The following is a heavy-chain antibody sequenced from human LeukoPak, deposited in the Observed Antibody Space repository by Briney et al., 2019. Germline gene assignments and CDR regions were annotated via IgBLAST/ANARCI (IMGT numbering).Heavy chain of an antibody. V-gene: IGHV3-13*01. Sequence: GRSLRLSCAASGFTFSSYDMHWVRQATGKGLEWVSAIGTAGDTYYPGSVKGRFTISRENAKNSLYLQMNSLRAGDTAVYYCARAQQLEGAFDIWGQGTMVTVSS. D-gene: IGHD6-13*01. CDR1: GFTFSSYD. CDR3: ARAQQLEGAFDI. CDR2: IGTAGDT. J-gene: IGHJ3*02.